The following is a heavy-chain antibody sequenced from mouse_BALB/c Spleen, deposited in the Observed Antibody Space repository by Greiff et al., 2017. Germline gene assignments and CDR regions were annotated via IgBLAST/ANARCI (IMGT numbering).Heavy chain of an antibody. V-gene: IGHV7-3*02. CDR3: ARDEAYGNYPFAY. CDR2: IRNKAKGYTT. D-gene: IGHD2-10*02. CDR1: GFTFTAYY. Sequence: ELKLVESGGGLVQPGGSLRLSCASSGFTFTAYYMSWVRQPPGKALEWLGFIRNKAKGYTTEYSASVKGRFTISRDNSQSILYLQMNTLRAEDSATYYCARDEAYGNYPFAYWGQGTLVTVSA. J-gene: IGHJ3*01.